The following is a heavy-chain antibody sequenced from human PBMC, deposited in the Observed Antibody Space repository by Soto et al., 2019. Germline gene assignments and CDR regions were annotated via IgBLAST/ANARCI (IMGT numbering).Heavy chain of an antibody. Sequence: QAQLQESGPGLVKPWETLSLTCTVSGASISSYYWTWIRQPPGKGLEWIGYISNSGSTYYNPSLKSRVNIRVDTSKNHFSLILTSVTAADTAVYYCARLRPMTGTTDWFDPWGQGTLVTVSS. V-gene: IGHV4-59*08. J-gene: IGHJ5*02. D-gene: IGHD1-20*01. CDR3: ARLRPMTGTTDWFDP. CDR2: ISNSGST. CDR1: GASISSYY.